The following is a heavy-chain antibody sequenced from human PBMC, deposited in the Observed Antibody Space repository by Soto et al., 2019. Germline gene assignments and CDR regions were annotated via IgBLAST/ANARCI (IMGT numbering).Heavy chain of an antibody. CDR1: GGTFSTYT. V-gene: IGHV1-69*06. J-gene: IGHJ3*01. CDR2: IIPLFGTT. Sequence: QVHLVQSGAEVRKPGSSVKVSCKTSGGTFSTYTIYWVRQAPGQGLEWMGRIIPLFGTTRYAQNFQDRVTITAETSTSTPYMELSGRGAEATALCHCARRLADPAAAGFDVWGEGPPVTVSP. D-gene: IGHD6-25*01. CDR3: ARRLADPAAAGFDV.